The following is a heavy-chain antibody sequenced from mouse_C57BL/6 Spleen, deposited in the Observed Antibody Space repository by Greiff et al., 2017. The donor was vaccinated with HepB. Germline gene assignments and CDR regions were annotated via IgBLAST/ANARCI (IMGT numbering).Heavy chain of an antibody. CDR3: ARSLQGYAMDY. J-gene: IGHJ4*01. Sequence: QVQLQQPGAELVKPRASVQLSCKASGYTFTSSLMHWVKQKPVRGLEWIGRIDPNSGRTKYYEQFKSKATRTVDNHASTAYLQLILLTSEYSAVYYCARSLQGYAMDYWGQGTSVTVSS. D-gene: IGHD3-2*02. V-gene: IGHV1-72*01. CDR2: IDPNSGRT. CDR1: GYTFTSSL.